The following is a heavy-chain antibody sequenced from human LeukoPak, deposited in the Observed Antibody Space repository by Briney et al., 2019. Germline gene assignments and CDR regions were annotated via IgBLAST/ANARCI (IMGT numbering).Heavy chain of an antibody. CDR1: GGSISSTSYY. D-gene: IGHD3-3*01. J-gene: IGHJ4*02. Sequence: KTSETLSLTCAVSGGSISSTSYYWGWIRQPPGKGLEWFGSIYYSGSTYYNPSLKSRVTISVDTSKNQFSLKLGSVTAADTAVYYCARSFRFEWLLRFDYWGQGTLVTVSS. CDR3: ARSFRFEWLLRFDY. CDR2: IYYSGST. V-gene: IGHV4-39*07.